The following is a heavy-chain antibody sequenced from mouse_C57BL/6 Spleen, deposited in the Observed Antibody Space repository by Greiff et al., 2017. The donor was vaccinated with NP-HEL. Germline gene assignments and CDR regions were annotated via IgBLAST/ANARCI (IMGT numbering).Heavy chain of an antibody. CDR1: GYTFTSYW. D-gene: IGHD2-4*01. Sequence: QVQLQQSGAELVKPGASVKMSCKASGYTFTSYWITWVKQRPGQGLEWIGDIYPGSGSTNYNEKFKSKATLTVDTSSSTAYMQLSSLTSEDSAVYYCARKGDDYGYAMDYWGQGTSVTVSS. CDR3: ARKGDDYGYAMDY. J-gene: IGHJ4*01. V-gene: IGHV1-55*01. CDR2: IYPGSGST.